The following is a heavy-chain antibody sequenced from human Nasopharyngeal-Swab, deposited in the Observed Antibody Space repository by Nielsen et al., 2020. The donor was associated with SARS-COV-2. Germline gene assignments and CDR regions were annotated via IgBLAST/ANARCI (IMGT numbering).Heavy chain of an antibody. CDR3: ARTGAGTPYWYFDL. J-gene: IGHJ2*01. Sequence: GESLKISCAASGFTFSSYDMHWVRQATGKGLEWVSAIGTACDTYYPGSVKGRFTISRENAKNSLYLQMNSLRAGDTAVYYCARTGAGTPYWYFDLWGRGTLVTVSS. CDR2: IGTACDT. D-gene: IGHD6-19*01. CDR1: GFTFSSYD. V-gene: IGHV3-13*01.